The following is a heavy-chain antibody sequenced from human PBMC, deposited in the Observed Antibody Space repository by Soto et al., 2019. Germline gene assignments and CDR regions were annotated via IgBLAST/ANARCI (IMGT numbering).Heavy chain of an antibody. J-gene: IGHJ5*02. CDR1: GGTFSSYA. V-gene: IGHV1-69*12. D-gene: IGHD3-22*01. Sequence: QVQLVQSGAEVKKPGSSVKVSCKASGGTFSSYAITWVRQAPGQGLEWMGGIIPIFGTANYAQKCQGRVTVTADESTSTAYMQLTSLRSADTAVYFCARDRGPSSGYYPYWFDPWGQGTLVTVSS. CDR2: IIPIFGTA. CDR3: ARDRGPSSGYYPYWFDP.